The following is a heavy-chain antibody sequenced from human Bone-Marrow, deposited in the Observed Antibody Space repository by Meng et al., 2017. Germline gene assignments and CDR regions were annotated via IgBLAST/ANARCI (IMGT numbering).Heavy chain of an antibody. CDR1: GFTFDDYA. J-gene: IGHJ4*02. CDR3: ARARTGLWFGELLYYFDY. CDR2: ISWNSGSI. V-gene: IGHV3-9*01. Sequence: SLKISCAASGFTFDDYAMHWVRQAPGKGLEWVSGISWNSGSIGYADSVKGRFTISRDNAKNSLYLQMNSLRAEDTALYYCARARTGLWFGELLYYFDYWGQGTLVTVSS. D-gene: IGHD3-10*01.